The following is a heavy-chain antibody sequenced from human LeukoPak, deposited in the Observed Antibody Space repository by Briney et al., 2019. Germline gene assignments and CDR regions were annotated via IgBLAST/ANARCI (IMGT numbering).Heavy chain of an antibody. J-gene: IGHJ6*02. Sequence: PSETLSLTCAVYGGSFSGYYWSWIRQPPGKGLEWIGEINHSGSTNYNPSLKSRVTISVDTSKNQFSLKLSSVTAADTAVYYCARVRIAERLSGMDVWSQGTTVTVSS. CDR3: ARVRIAERLSGMDV. CDR1: GGSFSGYY. D-gene: IGHD6-13*01. CDR2: INHSGST. V-gene: IGHV4-34*01.